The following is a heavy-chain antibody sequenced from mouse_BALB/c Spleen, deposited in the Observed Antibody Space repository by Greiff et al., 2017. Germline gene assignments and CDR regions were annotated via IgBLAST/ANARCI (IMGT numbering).Heavy chain of an antibody. D-gene: IGHD1-1*01. CDR3: AREGTTVVATRGFAY. Sequence: QVQLQQSGAELAKPGASVKMSCKASGYTFTSYWMHWVKQRPGQGLEWIGYINPSTGYTEYNQKFKDKATLTADKSSSTAYMQLSSLTSEDSAVYYCAREGTTVVATRGFAYWGQGTLVTVSA. CDR2: INPSTGYT. J-gene: IGHJ3*01. V-gene: IGHV1-7*01. CDR1: GYTFTSYW.